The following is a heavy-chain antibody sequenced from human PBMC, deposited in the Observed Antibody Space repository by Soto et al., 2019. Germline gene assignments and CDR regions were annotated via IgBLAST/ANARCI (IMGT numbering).Heavy chain of an antibody. V-gene: IGHV1-18*01. CDR2: ISAYNGNT. J-gene: IGHJ6*02. Sequence: QVQLVQSGAEVKKPGASVKVSCKASGYTFTSYGISWVRQAPGQGLEWMGWISAYNGNTNYAQKLQGRVTMTTDTSTSTAYMELRILRSDDTAVYYCARLKGGGNSRLGYYGMDVWGQGTTVTVSS. CDR1: GYTFTSYG. CDR3: ARLKGGGNSRLGYYGMDV. D-gene: IGHD2-21*02.